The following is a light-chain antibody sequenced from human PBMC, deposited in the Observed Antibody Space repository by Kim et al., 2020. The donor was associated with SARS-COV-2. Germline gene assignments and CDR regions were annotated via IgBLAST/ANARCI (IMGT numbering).Light chain of an antibody. CDR2: DVT. V-gene: IGLV2-14*03. Sequence: QSINVSCTGTSSDIGSYNYVSWYQQHPGKAPKLMIYDVTYRPSGVSNRFSGSKSGNTASLTISGLQTDDEADYYCTSYTNSGAFVLFGGGTQLTVL. J-gene: IGLJ2*01. CDR3: TSYTNSGAFVL. CDR1: SSDIGSYNY.